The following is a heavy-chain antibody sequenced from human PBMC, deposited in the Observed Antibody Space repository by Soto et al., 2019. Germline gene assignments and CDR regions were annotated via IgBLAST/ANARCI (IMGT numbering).Heavy chain of an antibody. CDR3: ARAYSYGYYYYCAMDV. D-gene: IGHD5-18*01. CDR1: GFTVSSNY. Sequence: EVQLVESGGGLVQPGGSLRLSCAASGFTVSSNYMSWVRQAPGKGLEWVSVIYSGGSTYYADSVKGRFHISRDNSTITLHLKMKSLRAEDTAVYDCARAYSYGYYYYCAMDVWGQGTTVTVSS. CDR2: IYSGGST. J-gene: IGHJ6*02. V-gene: IGHV3-66*01.